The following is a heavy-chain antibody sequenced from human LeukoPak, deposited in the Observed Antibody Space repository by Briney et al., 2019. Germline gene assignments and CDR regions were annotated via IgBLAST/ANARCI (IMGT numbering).Heavy chain of an antibody. CDR1: GGSISSYY. Sequence: PSETLSLTCAVSGGSISSYYWSWIRQPPGKGLEWIGYINYSVSTNYNPSPKSRVTISVDTSKNQFSLKLGSVTAADTAVYYCARLDDSSGLVVDYWGQGTLVTVSS. D-gene: IGHD3-22*01. J-gene: IGHJ4*02. V-gene: IGHV4-59*08. CDR3: ARLDDSSGLVVDY. CDR2: INYSVST.